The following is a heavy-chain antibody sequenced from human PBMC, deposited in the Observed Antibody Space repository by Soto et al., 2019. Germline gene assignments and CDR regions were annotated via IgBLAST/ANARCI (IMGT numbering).Heavy chain of an antibody. J-gene: IGHJ6*02. CDR1: GGTFSSYA. Sequence: ASVKVSCKASGGTFSSYAISWVRQAPGQGLEWMGGIIPIFGTANYAQKFQGRVTITADESTSTAYMELSSLRSEDTAVYYCATSLRFLEWLVRYYYYGMDVWGQGTTVTVSS. D-gene: IGHD3-3*01. V-gene: IGHV1-69*13. CDR2: IIPIFGTA. CDR3: ATSLRFLEWLVRYYYYGMDV.